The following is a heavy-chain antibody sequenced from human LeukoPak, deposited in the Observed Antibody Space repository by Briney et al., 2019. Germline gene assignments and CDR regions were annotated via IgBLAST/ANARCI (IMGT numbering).Heavy chain of an antibody. CDR3: ARACPYYYDSSGYSYYYYGMNV. V-gene: IGHV1-69*04. J-gene: IGHJ6*02. CDR2: IIPILGIA. Sequence: SVKVSCKASGGTFSSYAISWVRQAPGQGLEWMGRIIPILGIANYAQKFQGRVTITADKSTSTAYMELSSLRSEDTAVYYCARACPYYYDSSGYSYYYYGMNVWGQGTTVTVSS. CDR1: GGTFSSYA. D-gene: IGHD3-22*01.